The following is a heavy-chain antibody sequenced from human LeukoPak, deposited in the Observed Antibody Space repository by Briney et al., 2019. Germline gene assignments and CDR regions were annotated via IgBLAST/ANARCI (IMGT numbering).Heavy chain of an antibody. CDR2: IYYSGST. J-gene: IGHJ4*02. CDR3: ASRTKALPPGETTSPYYFDY. D-gene: IGHD1-1*01. Sequence: SQTLSLTCTVSGGSITSGGYYWRWIRQHPVKGLGWIGYIYYSGSTYYNPSLKSRVTISVDTSKNQFSLQLGSVTEASTAIYYCASRTKALPPGETTSPYYFDYWGQGTLVTVSS. V-gene: IGHV4-31*03. CDR1: GGSITSGGYY.